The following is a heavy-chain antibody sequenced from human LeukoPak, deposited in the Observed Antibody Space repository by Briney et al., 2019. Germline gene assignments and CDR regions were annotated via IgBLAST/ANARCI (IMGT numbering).Heavy chain of an antibody. CDR3: ARDQYYDSSGYYGY. CDR1: KFTFNNYA. V-gene: IGHV3-23*01. J-gene: IGHJ4*02. D-gene: IGHD3-22*01. CDR2: ISDSGDNM. Sequence: GGSLRLSCLASKFTFNNYAMTWVRQAPGKGLEWVSSISDSGDNMDYADSVKGRFTISRDNSENTLCLQMNSLRGEDTAVYYCARDQYYDSSGYYGYWGQGTLVTVSS.